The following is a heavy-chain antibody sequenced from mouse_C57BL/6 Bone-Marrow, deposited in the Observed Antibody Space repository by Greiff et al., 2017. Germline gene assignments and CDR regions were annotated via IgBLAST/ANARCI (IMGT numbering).Heavy chain of an antibody. CDR3: ARTYYGSSFDV. CDR2: IYPGSGST. V-gene: IGHV1-55*01. CDR1: GYTFTSYW. J-gene: IGHJ1*03. Sequence: QVQLKQPGAELVKPGASVKMSCKASGYTFTSYWITWVKQRPGQGLEWIGDIYPGSGSTNYTEKFKSQATLTVDTSSSTAYLQHSSRTSEDSAVCYCARTYYGSSFDVWGTGTTVTVSS. D-gene: IGHD1-1*01.